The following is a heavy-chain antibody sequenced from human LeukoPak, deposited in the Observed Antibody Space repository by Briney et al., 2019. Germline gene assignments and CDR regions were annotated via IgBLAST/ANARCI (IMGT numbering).Heavy chain of an antibody. CDR3: ARALNEYYYDSSGASDAFDI. CDR2: INHSGST. CDR1: GGSISSSSYY. Sequence: SETLSLTCTVSGGSISSSSYYWGWIRQPPGKGLEWIGEINHSGSTNYNPSLKSRVTISVDTSKNQFSLKLSSVTAADTAVYYCARALNEYYYDSSGASDAFDIWGQGTMVTVSS. J-gene: IGHJ3*02. V-gene: IGHV4-39*07. D-gene: IGHD3-22*01.